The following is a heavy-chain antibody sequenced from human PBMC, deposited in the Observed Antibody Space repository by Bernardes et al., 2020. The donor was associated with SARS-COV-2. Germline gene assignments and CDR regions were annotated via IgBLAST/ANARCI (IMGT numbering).Heavy chain of an antibody. CDR1: GGSISSSSYY. V-gene: IGHV4-39*07. D-gene: IGHD5-18*01. CDR2: IYYSGST. J-gene: IGHJ6*02. CDR3: ARDQQRGYSYGYYYYGMDV. Sequence: ETLSLTCTVSGGSISSSSYYWGWIRQPPGKGLEWIGSIYYSGSTYYNPSLKSRVTISVDTSKNQFSLKLSSVTAADTAVYYCARDQQRGYSYGYYYYGMDVWGQGTTVTVSS.